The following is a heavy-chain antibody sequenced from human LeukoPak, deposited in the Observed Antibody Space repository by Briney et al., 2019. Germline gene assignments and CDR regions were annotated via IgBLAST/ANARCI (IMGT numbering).Heavy chain of an antibody. CDR3: ARDGHYQVLMDV. D-gene: IGHD2-2*01. Sequence: SGGSLRLSCVASGFTFSRYWMSWVRQAPGNGLEWVANIKEDESEKYYVDSMKGRFTISRDNAKNSLYLQMNSLRAEDTAVYHCARDGHYQVLMDVWGKGTTVTVSS. CDR2: IKEDESEK. V-gene: IGHV3-7*01. CDR1: GFTFSRYW. J-gene: IGHJ6*04.